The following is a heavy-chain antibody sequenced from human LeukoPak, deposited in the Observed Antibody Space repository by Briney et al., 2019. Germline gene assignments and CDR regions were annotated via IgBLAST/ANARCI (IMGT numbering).Heavy chain of an antibody. J-gene: IGHJ4*02. CDR1: GFPFNTDN. CDR3: TRDSDSNVLDY. V-gene: IGHV3-30-3*01. Sequence: PGGSLRLAWSASGFPFNTDNMHWVRQARGKGLEWVSAISFAAANEHYADSVKGRFTISRDNSKNTLYLQMNGLRSDDTAVYYCTRDSDSNVLDYWGQGTLVTVSS. D-gene: IGHD4-11*01. CDR2: ISFAAANE.